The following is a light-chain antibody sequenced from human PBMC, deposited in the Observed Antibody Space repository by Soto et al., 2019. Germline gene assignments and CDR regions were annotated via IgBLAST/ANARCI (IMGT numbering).Light chain of an antibody. CDR3: QQYGSSLLVT. Sequence: RVMTQSPGTLSLSPGERGTLSCRASQTVSSDYLAWYQQKPGQAPRLIIYGASNRATGIPDRFSGSGSGTDFTLTISRLEPEDFAVYYCQQYGSSLLVTFGGGTKVEIK. V-gene: IGKV3-20*01. CDR2: GAS. CDR1: QTVSSDY. J-gene: IGKJ4*01.